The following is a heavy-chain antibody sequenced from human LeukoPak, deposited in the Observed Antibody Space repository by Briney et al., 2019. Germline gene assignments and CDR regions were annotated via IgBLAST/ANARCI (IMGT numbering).Heavy chain of an antibody. J-gene: IGHJ4*02. CDR3: ARLSPIAVAVDY. V-gene: IGHV4-59*08. Sequence: SETLSLTCTVSGSSISSYYWSWIRQPPGKGLEWIGYIYYSGSTNYNPSLKSRVTISVDTSKNQFSLKLSSVTAADTAVYYCARLSPIAVAVDYWGQGTLVTVSS. CDR2: IYYSGST. CDR1: GSSISSYY. D-gene: IGHD6-19*01.